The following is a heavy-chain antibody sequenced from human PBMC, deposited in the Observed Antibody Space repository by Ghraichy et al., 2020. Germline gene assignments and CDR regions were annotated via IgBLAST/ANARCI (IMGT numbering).Heavy chain of an antibody. CDR2: ISGDGKDI. V-gene: IGHV3-43*02. CDR1: GFPFGDYS. J-gene: IGHJ6*02. CDR3: AKEERKELWSSNHYYSMDV. Sequence: GGSLRLSCAASGFPFGDYSMFWVRQAPGKGLEWVSVISGDGKDIYYGDSVKGRFTISRDSRKNSVFLEMNSLRTEDTALYYCAKEERKELWSSNHYYSMDVWGQGTTVIVSS. D-gene: IGHD2-21*01.